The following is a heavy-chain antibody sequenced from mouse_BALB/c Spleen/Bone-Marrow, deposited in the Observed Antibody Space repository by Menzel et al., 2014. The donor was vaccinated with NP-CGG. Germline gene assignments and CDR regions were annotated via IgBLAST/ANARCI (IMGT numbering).Heavy chain of an antibody. D-gene: IGHD3-3*01. CDR1: GFTFSSFG. J-gene: IGHJ2*01. V-gene: IGHV5-17*02. CDR3: TRSRGNWDDFDY. CDR2: ISSGSRTV. Sequence: EVQLVESGGGLAQPGGSRKLSCAASGFTFSSFGMHWVRQAPEKGLEWVAYISSGSRTVFYADTVKGRFTISRDNPKNTLCLQMTSLRSEDTAMYYCTRSRGNWDDFDYWGQGTTLTVSS.